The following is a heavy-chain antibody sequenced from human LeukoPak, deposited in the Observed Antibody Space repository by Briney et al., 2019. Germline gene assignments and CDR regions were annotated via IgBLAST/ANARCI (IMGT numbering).Heavy chain of an antibody. CDR2: INHSGST. CDR1: GGSLSGYY. J-gene: IGHJ4*02. Sequence: PSETLSLACAVYGGSLSGYYWRWIRQPPGKGLEWIGEINHSGSTNYNPSLKSRVTISVDTSKNQFSLKLSSVTAADTAVYYCARRRYYDYVWGSYRPRCYFDYWGQGTLVTVSS. D-gene: IGHD3-16*02. V-gene: IGHV4-34*01. CDR3: ARRRYYDYVWGSYRPRCYFDY.